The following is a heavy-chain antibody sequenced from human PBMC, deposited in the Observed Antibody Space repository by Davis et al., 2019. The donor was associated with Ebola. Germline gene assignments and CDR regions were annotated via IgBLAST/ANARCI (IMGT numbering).Heavy chain of an antibody. CDR2: IYYSGNT. Sequence: SETLSLTCTVSGGSISSGDYYWTWIRQPPGKGLEWIGYIYYSGNTHYNPSLKSRVTISVDTSKNQFSLKLSSVTAADTAVYYCARVGGGEYSSSWYPAYYYYGMDVWGQGTAVTVSS. CDR1: GGSISSGDYY. D-gene: IGHD6-13*01. V-gene: IGHV4-30-4*02. J-gene: IGHJ6*02. CDR3: ARVGGGEYSSSWYPAYYYYGMDV.